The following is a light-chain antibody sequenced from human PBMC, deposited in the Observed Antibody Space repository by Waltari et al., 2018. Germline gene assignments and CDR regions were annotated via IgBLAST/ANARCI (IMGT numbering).Light chain of an antibody. Sequence: QSALTQSASVSGSPGQSITISCTGTSSDVGGYNYVSWYQQYPGKAPQLMIYGVSYRPSGTSNRFSGSKAGNTATLTISGLQAEDEADYYCSSYTSTKTGVFGTGTKVTVL. CDR2: GVS. CDR3: SSYTSTKTGV. CDR1: SSDVGGYNY. J-gene: IGLJ1*01. V-gene: IGLV2-14*01.